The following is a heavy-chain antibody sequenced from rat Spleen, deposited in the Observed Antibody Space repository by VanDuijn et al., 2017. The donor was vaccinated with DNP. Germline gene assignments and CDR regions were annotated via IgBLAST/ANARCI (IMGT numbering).Heavy chain of an antibody. J-gene: IGHJ2*01. CDR1: GFTFSDYY. CDR3: ARWADYFDY. CDR2: IRYDGGST. V-gene: IGHV5-22*01. Sequence: EVQLVESGGGLVQPGRSLRLSCVASGFTFSDYYMAWVRQAPTKGLEWVAYIRYDGGSTYYGDSVKGRFTISRDNAKTTLYLQINSLRSEDLATYYCARWADYFDYWGQGVMVTVSS. D-gene: IGHD4-6*01.